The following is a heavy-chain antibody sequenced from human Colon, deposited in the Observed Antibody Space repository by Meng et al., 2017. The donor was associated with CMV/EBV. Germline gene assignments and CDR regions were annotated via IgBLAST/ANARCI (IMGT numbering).Heavy chain of an antibody. CDR3: ARLDVSGSWFDP. V-gene: IGHV4-39*01. CDR1: GGSISTIHSY. CDR2: IYYSGST. Sequence: TVSGGSISTIHSYWGWIRQPPGKGLEWIGTIYYSGSTFYTPSLKSRVSTSVDMSKNQFSLKLSSVTAADTGVYYCARLDVSGSWFDPWGQGTLVTVSS. J-gene: IGHJ5*02. D-gene: IGHD3-16*01.